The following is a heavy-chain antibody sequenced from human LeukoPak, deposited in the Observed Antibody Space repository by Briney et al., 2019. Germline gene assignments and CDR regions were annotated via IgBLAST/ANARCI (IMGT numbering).Heavy chain of an antibody. CDR1: GFTFSTYW. CDR2: INSDGSST. Sequence: GGSLRLSCAASGFTFSTYWMHWVRQAPGKGLVWVSRINSDGSSTNYADSVKGRFTISRDNAKNTLYLQMNSLRAEDTAVYYCARGPYYYDSSALGYWGQGTLVTVSS. V-gene: IGHV3-74*01. CDR3: ARGPYYYDSSALGY. D-gene: IGHD3-22*01. J-gene: IGHJ4*02.